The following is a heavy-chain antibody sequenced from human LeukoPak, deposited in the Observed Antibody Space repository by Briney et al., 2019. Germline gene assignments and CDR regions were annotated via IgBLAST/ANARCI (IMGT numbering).Heavy chain of an antibody. CDR3: ARGGDYVWGSYGAFDI. J-gene: IGHJ3*02. Sequence: GGSLRLSCAASGFSFSSYAMHWVRQAPGKGLEWVAVISYDGSNKYYADSVKGRFTISRDNSKNTLYLQMNSLRAEDTAVYYCARGGDYVWGSYGAFDIWGQGTMVTVSS. V-gene: IGHV3-30-3*02. CDR1: GFSFSSYA. CDR2: ISYDGSNK. D-gene: IGHD3-16*01.